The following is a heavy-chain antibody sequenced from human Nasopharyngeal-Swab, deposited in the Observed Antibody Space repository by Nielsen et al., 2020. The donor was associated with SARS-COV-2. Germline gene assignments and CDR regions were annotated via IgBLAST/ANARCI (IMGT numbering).Heavy chain of an antibody. V-gene: IGHV4-39*02. Sequence: SETLSLTCTVSGGSISSSSYYWGWIRQPPGKGLEWIGSIYYGGNTNSNPSLESRVIMSLDTSKNHVFLRLNSVTAADTATYYCARVLVPPAWDSYYMDVWGKGTTVTVSS. CDR3: ARVLVPPAWDSYYMDV. CDR1: GGSISSSSYY. J-gene: IGHJ6*03. CDR2: IYYGGNT. D-gene: IGHD2-2*01.